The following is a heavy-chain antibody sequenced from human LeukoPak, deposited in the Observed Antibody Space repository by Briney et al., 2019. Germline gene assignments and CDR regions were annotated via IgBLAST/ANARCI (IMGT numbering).Heavy chain of an antibody. D-gene: IGHD6-13*01. CDR2: IYYSGST. V-gene: IGHV4-59*01. Sequence: SETLSLTCTVSGGSINNYYWSWIRQPPGKGLEWIGYIYYSGSTNYNPSLKSRVTISIDTSKNHFSLKLRSVTAADTAVCYCARARYSSSWYEPFDPWGQGTLVTVSS. J-gene: IGHJ5*02. CDR1: GGSINNYY. CDR3: ARARYSSSWYEPFDP.